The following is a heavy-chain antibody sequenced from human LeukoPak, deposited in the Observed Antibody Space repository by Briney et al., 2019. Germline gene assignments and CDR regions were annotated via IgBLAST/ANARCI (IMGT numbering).Heavy chain of an antibody. J-gene: IGHJ4*02. CDR1: GFTFSSYA. CDR3: ASQMGRSTQGY. CDR2: VSYDGNNK. V-gene: IGHV3-30-3*01. D-gene: IGHD2-2*01. Sequence: GGSLRLSCAASGFTFSSYAMHWVRQAPGKGLEWVAVVSYDGNNKFYADSVKGRFTISRDNSKNTLYLQMNGLRAEDTAVYYCASQMGRSTQGYWGQGTLVTVSS.